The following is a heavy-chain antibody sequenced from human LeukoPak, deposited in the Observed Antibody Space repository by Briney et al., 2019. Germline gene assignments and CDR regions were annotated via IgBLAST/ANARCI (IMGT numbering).Heavy chain of an antibody. CDR1: GLTFSSYA. V-gene: IGHV3-23*01. CDR3: AKDPYSSGWYDY. J-gene: IGHJ4*02. D-gene: IGHD6-19*01. Sequence: GGSLRLSCAASGLTFSSYAMSWVRQAPGKGLEWVSAISGSGGSTYYADSVKGRFTISRDNSKNTLYLQMNSLRAEDTAVYYCAKDPYSSGWYDYWGQGTLVTVSS. CDR2: ISGSGGST.